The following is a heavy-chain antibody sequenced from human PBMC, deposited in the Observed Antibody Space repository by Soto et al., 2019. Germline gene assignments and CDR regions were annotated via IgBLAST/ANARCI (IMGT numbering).Heavy chain of an antibody. J-gene: IGHJ4*02. V-gene: IGHV3-23*01. Sequence: PGGSLRLSCAASGFTFSSYAMSWVRQAPGKGLEWVSAISGSGGSTYYADSVKGRFTISRDKSKNTLYLQMNSLRAEDTAVYYCAKDRDIVVVVAATPYFDYWGQGTLVTVSS. CDR1: GFTFSSYA. D-gene: IGHD2-15*01. CDR2: ISGSGGST. CDR3: AKDRDIVVVVAATPYFDY.